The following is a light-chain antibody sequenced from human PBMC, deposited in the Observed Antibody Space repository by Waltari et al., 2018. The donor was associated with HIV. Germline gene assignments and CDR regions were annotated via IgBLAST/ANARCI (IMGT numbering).Light chain of an antibody. Sequence: VLTQSPSASASLGDSVKLTCTLDSGHITYAIAWHQHRPEKGPRFLMKINSDGSHYKGDDIPDRFSGSSSGAERFLISARVQSDDEADYYCQSWGAGGVFGGGTKLTVL. V-gene: IGLV4-69*01. CDR3: QSWGAGGV. CDR2: INSDGSH. J-gene: IGLJ3*02. CDR1: SGHITYA.